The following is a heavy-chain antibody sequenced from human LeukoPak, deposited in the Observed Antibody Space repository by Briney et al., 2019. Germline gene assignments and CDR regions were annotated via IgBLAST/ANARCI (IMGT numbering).Heavy chain of an antibody. CDR3: ATPRMNYYGSGSHYSYYYLDV. D-gene: IGHD3-10*01. J-gene: IGHJ6*03. CDR2: VIPHSGTA. V-gene: IGHV1-69*01. CDR1: GGAFTRAA. Sequence: SVKVSCKASGGAFTRAAVSWVRQAPGQGLEWMEGVIPHSGTADYAQKFRGRVTLTADASTSTAYMELNSLTSEDTAVYYCATPRMNYYGSGSHYSYYYLDVWGSGTAVTVSS.